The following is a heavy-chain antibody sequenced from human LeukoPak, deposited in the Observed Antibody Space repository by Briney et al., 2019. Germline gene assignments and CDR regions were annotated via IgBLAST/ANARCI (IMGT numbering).Heavy chain of an antibody. CDR2: INPNSGGT. V-gene: IGHV1-2*06. J-gene: IGHJ4*02. D-gene: IGHD3-10*01. CDR3: ARVYYYGSGKHFDY. Sequence: ASVKVSCKASGYTFTGYYMHWVRQAPGQGLEWMGRINPNSGGTNYAQKFQGRVTKTRDTSISTAYMELSRLRSDDTAVYYCARVYYYGSGKHFDYWGQGTLVTVSS. CDR1: GYTFTGYY.